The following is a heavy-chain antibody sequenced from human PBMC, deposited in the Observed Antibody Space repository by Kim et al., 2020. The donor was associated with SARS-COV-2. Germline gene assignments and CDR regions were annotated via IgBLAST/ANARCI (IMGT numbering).Heavy chain of an antibody. CDR1: GYTLTELS. Sequence: ASVKVSCKVSGYTLTELSMHWVRQAPGKGLEWMGGFDPEDGETIYAQKFQDRVTMTEDTSTDTAYMELSSLRSEDTAVYYCATGFVLDGSLRPNYYYYYGMDVWGQGTTVTVSS. CDR2: FDPEDGET. D-gene: IGHD3-10*01. CDR3: ATGFVLDGSLRPNYYYYYGMDV. J-gene: IGHJ6*02. V-gene: IGHV1-24*01.